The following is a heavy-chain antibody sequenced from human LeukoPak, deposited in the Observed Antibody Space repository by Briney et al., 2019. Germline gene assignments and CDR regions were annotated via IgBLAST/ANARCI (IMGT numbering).Heavy chain of an antibody. CDR2: ISYDGSNK. J-gene: IGHJ4*02. V-gene: IGHV3-30-3*01. CDR1: GFTFSSYA. Sequence: PGRSLRLSCAASGFTFSSYAMHWVRQAPGKGLEWVAVISYDGSNKYYADSVKGRFTVSRDNSKNILYLQMSSLRAEDTAVYYCAKDERNWNYNLASQTYDWGQGTLVTVSS. CDR3: AKDERNWNYNLASQTYD. D-gene: IGHD1-7*01.